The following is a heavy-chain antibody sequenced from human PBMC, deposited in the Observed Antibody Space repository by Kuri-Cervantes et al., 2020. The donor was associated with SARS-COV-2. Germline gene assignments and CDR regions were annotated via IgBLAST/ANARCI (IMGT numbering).Heavy chain of an antibody. CDR3: ARDSDKRLYGEVLSLGDAFDI. Sequence: ASVWGSLKASGYTFTSYAMHWVRQAPGQRLDWMGWINAGNGNTKYSQKCQGRVNITRDTSESTAYTELSSLRSEDTAVYYCARDSDKRLYGEVLSLGDAFDIWGQGTMVTVSS. V-gene: IGHV1-3*01. J-gene: IGHJ3*02. CDR1: GYTFTSYA. D-gene: IGHD3-10*01. CDR2: INAGNGNT.